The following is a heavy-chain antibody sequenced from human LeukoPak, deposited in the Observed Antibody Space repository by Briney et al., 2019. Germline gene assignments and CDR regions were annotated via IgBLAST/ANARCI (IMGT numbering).Heavy chain of an antibody. CDR2: ISGSGGST. CDR3: AKPKGIVVVPAAYDAFDI. V-gene: IGHV3-23*01. CDR1: GFTFSSYA. J-gene: IGHJ3*02. D-gene: IGHD2-2*01. Sequence: PGGSLRLSCAASGFTFSSYAMSWVRQAPGKGLEWVSAISGSGGSTYYADSVKGRFTISRDNSKNTLYLQMNSLRAEDTAVYYCAKPKGIVVVPAAYDAFDIWGQGAMVTVSS.